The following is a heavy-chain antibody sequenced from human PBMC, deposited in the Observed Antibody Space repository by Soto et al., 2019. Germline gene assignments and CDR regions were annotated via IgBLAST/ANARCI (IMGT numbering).Heavy chain of an antibody. CDR1: GFTFSNSW. CDR2: IKSKTDGGTT. Sequence: GGTLSLSCAASGFTFSNSWMSWIRQAPWKWLEWVCGIKSKTDGGTTDYAAPVKGRFTISREDSKNTLYLQMNSLKTEDTAVYYCTTVRTKGYFDYWGQGTLVTVSS. J-gene: IGHJ4*02. V-gene: IGHV3-15*01. CDR3: TTVRTKGYFDY.